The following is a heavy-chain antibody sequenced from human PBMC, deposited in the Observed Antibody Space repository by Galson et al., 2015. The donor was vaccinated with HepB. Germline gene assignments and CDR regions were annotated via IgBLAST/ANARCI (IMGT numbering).Heavy chain of an antibody. Sequence: SLRLSCAASGFNFNYYAMHWVRQAPGRGLEYISGITNDGVGTNYADSVNGRFTISRDNARKSLNFQVTSLRPEDTALYYCVKEDILSGFSVGSFHVWGQGTMVTVSS. D-gene: IGHD3-9*01. CDR1: GFNFNYYA. J-gene: IGHJ3*01. CDR3: VKEDILSGFSVGSFHV. V-gene: IGHV3-64D*06. CDR2: ITNDGVGT.